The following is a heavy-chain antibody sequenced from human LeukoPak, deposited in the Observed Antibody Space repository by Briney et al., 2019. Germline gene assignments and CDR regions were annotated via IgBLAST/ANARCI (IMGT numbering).Heavy chain of an antibody. CDR3: ARDSKIAAAGNYYYYYGMDV. D-gene: IGHD6-13*01. CDR1: GGTFSIYA. CDR2: IIPIFGTA. J-gene: IGHJ6*02. V-gene: IGHV1-69*13. Sequence: SVKVSCTASGGTFSIYAISWVRQAPGQGLEWMGGIIPIFGTANYAQKFQGRVTITADESTSTAYMELSSLRSEDTAVYYCARDSKIAAAGNYYYYYGMDVWGQGTTVTVSS.